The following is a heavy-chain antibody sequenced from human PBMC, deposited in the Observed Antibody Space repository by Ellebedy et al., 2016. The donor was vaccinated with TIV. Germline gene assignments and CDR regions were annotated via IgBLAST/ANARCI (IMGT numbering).Heavy chain of an antibody. CDR1: GYSFSTYW. Sequence: GESLKISCKGSGYSFSTYWIGWVRQMPGKGLGWMWMIYPHDYETRYSPAFQGQVTISADKSINTVYLQWSSLNASDTAMYYWGRRSGTAFDIWGQGTMVTVSS. D-gene: IGHD6-13*01. CDR3: GRRSGTAFDI. J-gene: IGHJ3*02. CDR2: IYPHDYET. V-gene: IGHV5-51*01.